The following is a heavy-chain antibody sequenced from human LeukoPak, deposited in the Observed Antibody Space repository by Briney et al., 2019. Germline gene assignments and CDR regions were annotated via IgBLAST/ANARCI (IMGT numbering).Heavy chain of an antibody. CDR1: EFILETYW. Sequence: GGSLRLSGVPLEFILETYWISGVRQAPGKGPEWVANINEDGSEKHYVGSVRGRFTISRDNADNSLHLQMNSLRPEDMAVYYCARGETMDVWGKGTTVTVSS. J-gene: IGHJ6*03. CDR3: ARGETMDV. V-gene: IGHV3-7*01. D-gene: IGHD5-24*01. CDR2: INEDGSEK.